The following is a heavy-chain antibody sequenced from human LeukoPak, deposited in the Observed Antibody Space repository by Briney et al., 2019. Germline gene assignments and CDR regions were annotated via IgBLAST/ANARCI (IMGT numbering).Heavy chain of an antibody. CDR1: GFTFSSYA. J-gene: IGHJ4*02. Sequence: PGGSLRLSCAASGFTFSSYAMSWVRQAPGKGLEWVSAISGSGGSTYYADSVKGRFTISRDNAKNSLYLQMNSLRAEDTAVYYCLRESAITAADTAMAFDYWGQGTLVTVSS. CDR3: LRESAITAADTAMAFDY. CDR2: ISGSGGST. D-gene: IGHD5-18*01. V-gene: IGHV3-23*01.